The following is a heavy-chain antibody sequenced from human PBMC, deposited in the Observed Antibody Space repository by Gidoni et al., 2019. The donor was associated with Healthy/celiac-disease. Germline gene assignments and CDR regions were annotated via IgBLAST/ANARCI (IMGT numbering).Heavy chain of an antibody. Sequence: QLQLQESGPGLVKPSETLSTTCTVSGGSISRRSYYWGWIRQPPGQGLEWMWSIYYSGGTYYNPSLKSRVTISVDTSKNQFAMKLSSVTAADTAVYYCARQGGVMTTVDYWGQGTLVTVSS. D-gene: IGHD3-16*01. CDR3: ARQGGVMTTVDY. J-gene: IGHJ4*02. CDR1: GGSISRRSYY. CDR2: IYYSGGT. V-gene: IGHV4-39*01.